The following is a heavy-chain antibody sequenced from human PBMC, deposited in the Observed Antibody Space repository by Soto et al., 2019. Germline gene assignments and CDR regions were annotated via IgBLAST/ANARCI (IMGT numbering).Heavy chain of an antibody. CDR1: GGSISSSAYY. CDR2: IYYTGNT. Sequence: SETLSLTCTVSGGSISSSAYYWGWVRQPPGMGLEWIGSIYYTGNTYYNPSLKSRVTISVHTSKNQFSLNLSSVTAGDTAIYYCARQSATGTSNENPFDPRGLVTLDTAPQ. J-gene: IGHJ5*02. D-gene: IGHD4-4*01. CDR3: ARQSATGTSNENPFDP. V-gene: IGHV4-39*01.